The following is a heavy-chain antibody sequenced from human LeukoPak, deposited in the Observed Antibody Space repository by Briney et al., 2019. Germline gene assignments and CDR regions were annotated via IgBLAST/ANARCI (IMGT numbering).Heavy chain of an antibody. CDR3: TRGQSGSYRFDY. CDR2: IIPIFGTA. V-gene: IGHV1-69*13. J-gene: IGHJ4*02. Sequence: SVKVSCKASGGTFSSYAISWVRQAPGQGLEWMGGIIPIFGTANYAQKFQGRVTITADESTSTAYMELSSLRSEDTAVYYCTRGQSGSYRFDYWGQGTLVTVSS. CDR1: GGTFSSYA. D-gene: IGHD1-26*01.